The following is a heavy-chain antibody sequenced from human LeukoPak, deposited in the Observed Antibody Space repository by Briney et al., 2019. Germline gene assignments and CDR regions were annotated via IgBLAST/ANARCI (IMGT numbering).Heavy chain of an antibody. D-gene: IGHD2-2*01. Sequence: GASVKVSCKASGGTFSSYAISWVRQAPGQGLEWMGGIIPTFGTANYAQKFQGRVTITADESTSTAYMELSSLRSEDTAVYYCASEPDCSSTSCYSFWFDPWGQGTLVTVSS. CDR2: IIPTFGTA. V-gene: IGHV1-69*13. CDR3: ASEPDCSSTSCYSFWFDP. CDR1: GGTFSSYA. J-gene: IGHJ5*02.